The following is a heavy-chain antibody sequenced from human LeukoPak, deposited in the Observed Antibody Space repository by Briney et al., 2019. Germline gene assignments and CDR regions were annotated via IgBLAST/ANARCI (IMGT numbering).Heavy chain of an antibody. Sequence: GGSLRLSCAASGFTFSSYAMSWVRQAPGKGLEWVSAISGSGGSTYYADSVKGRFTISRDNSKNTLYLQMNSLRAEDTAVYYCARDYSGSYPNWYFDLWGRGTLVTVSS. CDR2: ISGSGGST. CDR1: GFTFSSYA. CDR3: ARDYSGSYPNWYFDL. V-gene: IGHV3-23*01. D-gene: IGHD1-26*01. J-gene: IGHJ2*01.